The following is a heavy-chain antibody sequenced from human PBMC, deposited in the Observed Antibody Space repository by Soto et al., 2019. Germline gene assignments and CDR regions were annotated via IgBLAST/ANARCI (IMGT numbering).Heavy chain of an antibody. D-gene: IGHD2-2*01. J-gene: IGHJ4*02. Sequence: QVQLVESGGGLVKPGGSLRLSCAASGFTFSDYYMSWIRQAPGKGLECLSYISSTGTTIYYADSVKGRFTISRDNARNSLYLQMNSLRADDTAVYYCAREPLRSSCYDYWGQGTLVTVSS. CDR2: ISSTGTTI. V-gene: IGHV3-11*01. CDR3: AREPLRSSCYDY. CDR1: GFTFSDYY.